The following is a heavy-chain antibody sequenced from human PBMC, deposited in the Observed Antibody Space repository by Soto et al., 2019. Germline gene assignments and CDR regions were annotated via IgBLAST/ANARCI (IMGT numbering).Heavy chain of an antibody. CDR2: INPNSGGT. Sequence: GASVKVSCKASGYTFSDYYIHWVRQAPGQGVVWMGCINPNSGGTKYAPKFQGGVTMTRDTSITTAYMELTRLTSDETAIYYCARGDSTDCSNGVCSFFYNHDMDVWGQGTTVTVSS. J-gene: IGHJ6*02. D-gene: IGHD2-8*01. CDR1: GYTFSDYY. CDR3: ARGDSTDCSNGVCSFFYNHDMDV. V-gene: IGHV1-2*02.